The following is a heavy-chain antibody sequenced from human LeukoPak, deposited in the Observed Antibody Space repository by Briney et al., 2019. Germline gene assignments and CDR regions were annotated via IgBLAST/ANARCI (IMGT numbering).Heavy chain of an antibody. D-gene: IGHD2-21*01. CDR3: ARIAGDG. CDR1: GFTFSSYG. J-gene: IGHJ4*02. V-gene: IGHV3-48*03. CDR2: ITSGGSTI. Sequence: GGSLRLSCAASGFTFSSYGMNWVRQAPGKRLEWVSYITSGGSTIYYADSVKGRFTISRDNAKNPLYLQMNSLRAEDTAIYYCARIAGDGWGQGTLVTVSS.